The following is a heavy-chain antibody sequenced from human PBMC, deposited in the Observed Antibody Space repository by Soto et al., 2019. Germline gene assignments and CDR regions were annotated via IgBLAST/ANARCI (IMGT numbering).Heavy chain of an antibody. CDR3: ARFMVRGVIGP. CDR1: GYSFTSFD. V-gene: IGHV1-8*01. CDR2: MNPNSGNT. D-gene: IGHD3-10*01. J-gene: IGHJ5*02. Sequence: EASVKVSCKASGYSFTSFDINWVRQATGQGLEWMGWMNPNSGNTGYAQKFQGRVTMTRDTSMSTAYMELSGLGSEDTAVYYCARFMVRGVIGPWGQGTQVTVSS.